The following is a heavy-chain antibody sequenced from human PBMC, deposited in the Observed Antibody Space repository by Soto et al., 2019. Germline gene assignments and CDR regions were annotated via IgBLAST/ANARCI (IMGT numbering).Heavy chain of an antibody. J-gene: IGHJ4*01. CDR3: ARGGTTRRVHY. CDR2: INHSGST. CDR1: GGSVSNYY. Sequence: PSETLSLTCAVYGGSVSNYYWSWIRQPPGKGLEWLGEINHSGSTNYNPSLKSRVTISVDTSKNQFSLKVTSVTAADTAFYYCARGGTTRRVHYWGHGTLVTVSS. D-gene: IGHD1-7*01. V-gene: IGHV4-34*01.